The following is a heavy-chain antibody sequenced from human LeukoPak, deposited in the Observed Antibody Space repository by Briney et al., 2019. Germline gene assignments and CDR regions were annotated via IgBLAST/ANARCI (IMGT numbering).Heavy chain of an antibody. J-gene: IGHJ6*03. D-gene: IGHD3-9*01. CDR1: GGSISSYY. CDR3: ARRLRYFDWLSNYYYYYMDV. V-gene: IGHV4-59*01. CDR2: IYYSGST. Sequence: PSETLSLTCTVSGGSISSYYWSWIRQPPGKGLEWIGYIYYSGSTNYNPSLKSRVTISVDTSKNQFSLKLSSVTAADTAVYYCARRLRYFDWLSNYYYYYMDVWGKGTTVTISS.